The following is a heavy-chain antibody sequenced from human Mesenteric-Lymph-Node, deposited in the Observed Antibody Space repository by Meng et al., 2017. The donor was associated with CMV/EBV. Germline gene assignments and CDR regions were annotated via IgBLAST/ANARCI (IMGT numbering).Heavy chain of an antibody. CDR3: ARDVEGDLQH. J-gene: IGHJ1*01. CDR1: Y. CDR2: INAYDRT. V-gene: IGHV4-34*01. D-gene: IGHD2-21*01. Sequence: YQGSSQRPPWKRLDCTGDINAYDRTNYQESLKIRLTVSLDTSKIQLSLKMSSVTAEYSAVYYCARDVEGDLQHWGQGTLVTVSS.